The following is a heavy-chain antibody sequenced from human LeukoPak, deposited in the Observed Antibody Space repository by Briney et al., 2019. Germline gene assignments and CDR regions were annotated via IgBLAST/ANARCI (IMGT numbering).Heavy chain of an antibody. Sequence: SLRLSCAASGFSFSSYGMHWVRQAPGKGLEWVAVTAYDGSNEQYVDPVKGRFTISRDNSKNTLYLQMNSLRAEDTAIYYCVKERTWGPRGAVYFDYWGQGTLVTVSS. CDR1: GFSFSSYG. CDR3: VKERTWGPRGAVYFDY. D-gene: IGHD1-26*01. CDR2: TAYDGSNE. J-gene: IGHJ4*02. V-gene: IGHV3-30*18.